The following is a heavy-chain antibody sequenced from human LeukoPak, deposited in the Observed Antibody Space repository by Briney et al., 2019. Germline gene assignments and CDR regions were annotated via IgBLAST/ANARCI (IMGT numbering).Heavy chain of an antibody. V-gene: IGHV3-48*03. J-gene: IGHJ6*02. CDR1: GFTFTNYE. CDR2: ISSSGSTI. D-gene: IGHD4-11*01. CDR3: ARLSNPRSHNYYYGMDV. Sequence: PGGSLRLSCAAPGFTFTNYEMNWVRQAPGKGLEWVSYISSSGSTIYYADSVKGRFTISRDNAKDSLYLQMNSLRAEDTAVHYCARLSNPRSHNYYYGMDVWGQGTTVTVSS.